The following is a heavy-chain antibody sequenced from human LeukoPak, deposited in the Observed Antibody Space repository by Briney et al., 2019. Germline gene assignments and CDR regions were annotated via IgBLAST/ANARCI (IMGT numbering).Heavy chain of an antibody. CDR1: GFTFSSYW. Sequence: GGSLRLSCAASGFTFSSYWMHWVRQAPGKGLVWVSRINSDGSRTTYAASVKGRFTISRDNAKNTLHLQMNSLRAEDTAVSYCARDVQAGPGYWGQGTLVTVSS. V-gene: IGHV3-74*01. CDR2: INSDGSRT. D-gene: IGHD6-19*01. J-gene: IGHJ4*02. CDR3: ARDVQAGPGY.